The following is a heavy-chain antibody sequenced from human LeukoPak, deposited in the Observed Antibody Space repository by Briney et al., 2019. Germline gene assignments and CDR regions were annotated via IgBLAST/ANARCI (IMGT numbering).Heavy chain of an antibody. D-gene: IGHD3-22*01. CDR3: AKGETYYYDSSGSKPFDY. Sequence: GGSLRLSCAAPGFTFSSYGMHWVRQAPGKGLEGVAFIRYDGSNKYYADSVKGRFTISRDNSKNTLYLQMNSLRAEDTAVYYCAKGETYYYDSSGSKPFDYWGQGTLVTVSS. V-gene: IGHV3-30*02. CDR2: IRYDGSNK. J-gene: IGHJ4*02. CDR1: GFTFSSYG.